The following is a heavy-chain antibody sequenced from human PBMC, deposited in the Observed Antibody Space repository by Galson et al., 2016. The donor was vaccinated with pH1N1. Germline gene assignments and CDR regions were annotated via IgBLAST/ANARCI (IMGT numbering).Heavy chain of an antibody. J-gene: IGHJ5*02. CDR3: TRPNSGSYEEFWFDP. D-gene: IGHD1-26*01. V-gene: IGHV3-73*01. Sequence: SLRLSCAASGFTFSGYAMHWVRQASGKGLEWVGRIRSKADSYATAYAASVEGRFTISRDDSKNTAYLQMNSLKTEDTAVYYCTRPNSGSYEEFWFDPWGQGTLVTVSS. CDR2: IRSKADSYAT. CDR1: GFTFSGYA.